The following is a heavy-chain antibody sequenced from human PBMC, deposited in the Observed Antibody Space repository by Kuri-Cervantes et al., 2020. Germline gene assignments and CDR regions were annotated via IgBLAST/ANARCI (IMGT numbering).Heavy chain of an antibody. Sequence: GESLKISCAASGFTFSDYYMSWIRQAPGKGLEWVSYISSSGSTIYYADSVKGRFTISRDDAKNSLYLQMNSLRDEDTAVYYCARVRGLAVAPVPFDYWGQGTLVTVSS. CDR1: GFTFSDYY. V-gene: IGHV3-11*04. D-gene: IGHD3-10*01. CDR2: ISSSGSTI. J-gene: IGHJ4*02. CDR3: ARVRGLAVAPVPFDY.